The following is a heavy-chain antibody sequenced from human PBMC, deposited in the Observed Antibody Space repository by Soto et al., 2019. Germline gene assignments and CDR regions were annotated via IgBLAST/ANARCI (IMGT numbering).Heavy chain of an antibody. CDR1: GYTLTELS. V-gene: IGHV1-24*01. CDR3: ATDPYPGIAAAGPHRGRFYYYYYGMDV. CDR2: FDPEDGET. Sequence: ASVKVSCKVSGYTLTELSMHWVRQAPGKGLEWMGGFDPEDGETIYAQKFQGRVTMTEDTSTDTAYMELSSLRSEDTAVYYCATDPYPGIAAAGPHRGRFYYYYYGMDVWGQGTTVTVSS. J-gene: IGHJ6*02. D-gene: IGHD6-13*01.